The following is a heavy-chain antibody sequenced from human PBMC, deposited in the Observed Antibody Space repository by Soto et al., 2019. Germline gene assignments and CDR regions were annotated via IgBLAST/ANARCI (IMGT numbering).Heavy chain of an antibody. V-gene: IGHV3-48*01. J-gene: IGHJ4*02. CDR1: GFTFSSYS. CDR2: ISTSSSIV. CDR3: AIPMSTGY. D-gene: IGHD2-8*02. Sequence: RGSLRLSYEASGFTFSSYSINWVRQAPGKGLEWVSYISTSSSIVDYADSVKGRFTISRDNAKNSLYLQMSGLRVEDTAVYYCAIPMSTGYWGQGTLVTVSS.